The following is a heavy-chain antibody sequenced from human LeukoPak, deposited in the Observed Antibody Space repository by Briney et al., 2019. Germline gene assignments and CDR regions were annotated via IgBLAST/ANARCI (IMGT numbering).Heavy chain of an antibody. D-gene: IGHD2-21*02. V-gene: IGHV3-21*04. CDR1: GFAFNTYS. CDR2: ISPSSSYI. J-gene: IGHJ1*01. CDR3: ARCRAEFCAGDGYPLQH. Sequence: GGSLRLSCAASGFAFNTYSLIWVRQAPGEGPEWVSSISPSSSYIYYADSVKGRFTISRDNAKNSLYLQMNSLRAEDTAVYYCARCRAEFCAGDGYPLQHWGQGTLVTVSP.